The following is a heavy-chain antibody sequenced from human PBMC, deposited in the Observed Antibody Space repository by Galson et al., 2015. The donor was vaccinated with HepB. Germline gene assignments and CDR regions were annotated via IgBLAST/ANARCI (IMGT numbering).Heavy chain of an antibody. CDR3: AREFSNTGYYYYYMDV. CDR2: INSDGSST. J-gene: IGHJ6*03. D-gene: IGHD5-18*01. V-gene: IGHV3-74*01. Sequence: SLRLSCAASGFTFSSYWMHWVRQAPGKGLVWVSRINSDGSSTSYADSVKGRFTISRDNAKNTLYLQMNSLRAEDTAVYYCAREFSNTGYYYYYMDVWGKGTTVTVSS. CDR1: GFTFSSYW.